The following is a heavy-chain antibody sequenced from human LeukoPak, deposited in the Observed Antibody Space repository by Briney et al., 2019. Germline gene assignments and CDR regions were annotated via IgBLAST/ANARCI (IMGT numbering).Heavy chain of an antibody. CDR1: GYTFTSYG. CDR2: ISAYNGNT. Sequence: ASVKVSCKASGYTFTSYGISWVRQAPGQGLEWMGWISAYNGNTNYAQKLQGRVTMTTDTSTSTAYMELRSLRSDDTAVYYCASRVGRYYDSSGYLGTWGQGTLVTVPS. V-gene: IGHV1-18*01. J-gene: IGHJ5*02. CDR3: ASRVGRYYDSSGYLGT. D-gene: IGHD3-22*01.